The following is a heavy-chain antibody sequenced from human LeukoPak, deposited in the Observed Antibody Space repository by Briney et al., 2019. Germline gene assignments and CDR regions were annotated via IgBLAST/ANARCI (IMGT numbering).Heavy chain of an antibody. CDR1: GHTFTGYY. J-gene: IGHJ6*02. Sequence: ASVKVPCKASGHTFTGYYMHWVRQAPGQGLEWMGWINPNSGGTNYAQKFQGRVTMTRDTSTSTVYMELSSLRSEDTAVYYCARDATYYYDSSGYTSVSYYYYGMDVWGQGTTVTVSS. CDR3: ARDATYYYDSSGYTSVSYYYYGMDV. CDR2: INPNSGGT. D-gene: IGHD3-22*01. V-gene: IGHV1-2*02.